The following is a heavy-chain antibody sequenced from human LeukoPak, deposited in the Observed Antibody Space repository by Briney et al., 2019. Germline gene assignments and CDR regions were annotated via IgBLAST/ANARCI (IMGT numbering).Heavy chain of an antibody. V-gene: IGHV3-66*01. CDR2: IYSGGST. CDR3: ARDLTAYFDY. D-gene: IGHD3-16*01. CDR1: GFTVSSNY. Sequence: PGGSLRLSCAASGFTVSSNYMSWVRQAPGKGLDWVSVIYSGGSTYYADSVKGRFTISRDNSKKTLYLQMNSLRAEDTAVYYCARDLTAYFDYWGQGTLVTVSS. J-gene: IGHJ4*02.